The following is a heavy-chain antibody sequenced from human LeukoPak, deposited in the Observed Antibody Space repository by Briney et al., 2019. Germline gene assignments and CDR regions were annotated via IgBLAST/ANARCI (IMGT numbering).Heavy chain of an antibody. Sequence: GGSLRLSCAASGFTFSSYWMHWVGQAPGKGLGGVSRINSDGSSTSYADSVKGRFTISRDNAKNTLYLQMNSLRAEDSAVYYCATDREGDPSAYYLVGGQGTLITVSS. CDR3: ATDREGDPSAYYLV. CDR2: INSDGSST. J-gene: IGHJ4*02. V-gene: IGHV3-74*01. D-gene: IGHD3-22*01. CDR1: GFTFSSYW.